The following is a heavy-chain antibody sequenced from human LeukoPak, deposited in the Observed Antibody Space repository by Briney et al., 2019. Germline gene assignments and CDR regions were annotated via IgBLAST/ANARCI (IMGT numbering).Heavy chain of an antibody. V-gene: IGHV1-18*01. Sequence: ASVKVSCKASGYTFTSYGISWVRQAPGQGLEWMGWISAYNGNTNYAQKLQGRVTMTTDTSTSTAYMELSSLRPEDTAVYYCAKSGASYDFRVRFDYWGQGTLVTVSS. D-gene: IGHD3-3*01. CDR2: ISAYNGNT. CDR1: GYTFTSYG. J-gene: IGHJ4*02. CDR3: AKSGASYDFRVRFDY.